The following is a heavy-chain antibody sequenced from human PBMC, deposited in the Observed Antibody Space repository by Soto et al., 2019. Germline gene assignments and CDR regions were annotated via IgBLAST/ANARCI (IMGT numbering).Heavy chain of an antibody. CDR2: IRDGGEST. CDR1: GFIFGNYM. D-gene: IGHD2-15*01. J-gene: IGHJ3*02. V-gene: IGHV3-23*01. CDR3: APHVHCSGGSCHYDAFDI. Sequence: EVQLLESGGGLVQPGESLRLSCAFSGFIFGNYMMTWVRQAPGKGLEWVSTIRDGGESTYYADSVKGRFTISRDNSKNTLYLQMDSLGVEDTAVYYCAPHVHCSGGSCHYDAFDIRGQGTTVTVSS.